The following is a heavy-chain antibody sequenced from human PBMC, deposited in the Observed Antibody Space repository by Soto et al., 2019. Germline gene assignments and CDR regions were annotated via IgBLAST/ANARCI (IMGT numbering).Heavy chain of an antibody. Sequence: VQLVESGGGLIQAGGSLRLSCAVSGFTVSNNFMMWVRQAPGKGLEWVSLIYSGGSISYADSVKGRFTMSREGTMNMLYLQMNSLTAEDTAVDYCARDGNGQRGSPHWGQGTLVTVSS. CDR3: ARDGNGQRGSPH. J-gene: IGHJ4*02. CDR1: GFTVSNNF. CDR2: IYSGGSI. D-gene: IGHD3-16*01. V-gene: IGHV3-53*02.